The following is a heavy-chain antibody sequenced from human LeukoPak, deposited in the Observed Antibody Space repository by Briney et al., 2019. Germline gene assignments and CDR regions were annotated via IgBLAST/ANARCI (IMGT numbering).Heavy chain of an antibody. D-gene: IGHD3-22*01. CDR3: ARDRNYYDSSGYPPTGDY. CDR2: ISSSGSTI. CDR1: GFTFSSYE. V-gene: IGHV3-48*03. Sequence: PGGSLRLSCAASGFTFSSYEMNWVRQAPGKGLEWVSYISSSGSTIYYADSVKGRFTISRDNAKNSLYLQMNSLRAEDTAVYYCARDRNYYDSSGYPPTGDYWGQGTLVTVSS. J-gene: IGHJ4*02.